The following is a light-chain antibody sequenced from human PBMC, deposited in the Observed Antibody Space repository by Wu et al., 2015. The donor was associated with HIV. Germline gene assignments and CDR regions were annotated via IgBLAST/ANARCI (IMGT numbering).Light chain of an antibody. CDR2: GAP. Sequence: EIVMTQSPATLSVSPGKRATLSCRASQGVGSNLAWYQQKPGQAPRLLIWGAPTRAAGIPARFSGSGSGTEFTLTISSMQSEDFAVYYCLQYNNWPPFTFGQGTKLEIK. CDR1: QGVGSN. CDR3: LQYNNWPPFT. V-gene: IGKV3-15*01. J-gene: IGKJ2*01.